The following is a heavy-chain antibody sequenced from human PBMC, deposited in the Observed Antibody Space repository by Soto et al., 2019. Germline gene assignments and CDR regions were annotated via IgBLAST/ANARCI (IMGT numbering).Heavy chain of an antibody. D-gene: IGHD6-13*01. CDR3: AKDTRGYSSSWYGDEFDY. V-gene: IGHV3-23*01. Sequence: GGSLRLSCAASGFTFSSYAMSWVRQAPGKGLEWVSAISGSGGSTYYADSVKGRFTISRDNSKNTLYLQMNSLRAEDTAVYYCAKDTRGYSSSWYGDEFDYWGQGTLVTVSS. CDR1: GFTFSSYA. CDR2: ISGSGGST. J-gene: IGHJ4*02.